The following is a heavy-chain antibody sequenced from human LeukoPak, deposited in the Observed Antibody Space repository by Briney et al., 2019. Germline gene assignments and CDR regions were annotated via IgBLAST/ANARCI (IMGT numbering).Heavy chain of an antibody. CDR2: VDPNSGDT. CDR3: ARDQDYSYYVAEC. D-gene: IGHD4-11*01. J-gene: IGHJ4*02. V-gene: IGHV1-2*02. Sequence: ASVKVSCKASGYDFINYGITWVRQAPRQGLEWMGWVDPNSGDTNYAQKFQGRVTMTRDTSITTAYMQLSRLRSDDTAVYYCARDQDYSYYVAECWGQGTLVTVSS. CDR1: GYDFINYG.